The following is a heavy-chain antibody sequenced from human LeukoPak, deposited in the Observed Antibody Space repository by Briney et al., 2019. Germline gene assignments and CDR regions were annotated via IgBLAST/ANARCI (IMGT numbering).Heavy chain of an antibody. CDR2: INPNSGGT. V-gene: IGHV1-2*02. Sequence: GASVKVSCKASGYTFTDYYKHGVRQAPGQGLDWMGWINPNSGGTNYAQKFQGRVTMTRDTSISTAYMELSRLRSDDTAVYYCAATDPLRLGESTDAFDIWGQGTMVTVSS. D-gene: IGHD3-16*01. J-gene: IGHJ3*02. CDR1: GYTFTDYY. CDR3: AATDPLRLGESTDAFDI.